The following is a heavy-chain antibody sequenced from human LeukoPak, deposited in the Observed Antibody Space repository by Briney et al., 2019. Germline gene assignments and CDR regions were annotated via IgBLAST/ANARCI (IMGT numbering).Heavy chain of an antibody. V-gene: IGHV4-59*08. CDR2: IYYSGST. Sequence: LTFPGSGCSNRSYYWSWIREPPGEGLEWMGFIYYSGSTNYNPSLKSRVTISVDTSKNQFSLQLSSVTASDTVVYYCARLLLWFGELFPNGMDVWGQGTTVTVSS. J-gene: IGHJ6*02. D-gene: IGHD3-10*01. CDR1: GCSNRSYY. CDR3: ARLLLWFGELFPNGMDV.